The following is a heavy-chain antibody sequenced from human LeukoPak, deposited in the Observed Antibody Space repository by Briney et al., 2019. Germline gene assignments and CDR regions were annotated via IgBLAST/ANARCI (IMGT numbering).Heavy chain of an antibody. CDR1: GFTFSDNY. CDR3: ARDLLGWELHYFDY. CDR2: ISSSGNTT. J-gene: IGHJ4*02. Sequence: PGGSLRLSCAASGFTFSDNYMSWIRQAPGKGLEWVSYISSSGNTTYNADSVKGRFSISRDNAKNSLYLQMNSLRAEDTAVYYCARDLLGWELHYFDYWGQGTLVTVSS. V-gene: IGHV3-11*04. D-gene: IGHD1-26*01.